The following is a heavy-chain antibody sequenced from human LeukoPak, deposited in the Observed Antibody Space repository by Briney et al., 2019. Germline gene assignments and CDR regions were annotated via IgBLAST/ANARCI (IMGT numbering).Heavy chain of an antibody. V-gene: IGHV4-39*02. CDR3: ARLLSYDILTDNYYKYYMDV. CDR2: IYYSGST. Sequence: PSETLSLTCTVSGGSIRSHNYYWGWIRLPPGKGLEWIGSIYYSGSTYYNPSLKSQVTMSVDTSTNHFALKMTSVTAADTAVYYCARLLSYDILTDNYYKYYMDVWGKGTTVTVSS. CDR1: GGSIRSHNYY. J-gene: IGHJ6*03. D-gene: IGHD3-9*01.